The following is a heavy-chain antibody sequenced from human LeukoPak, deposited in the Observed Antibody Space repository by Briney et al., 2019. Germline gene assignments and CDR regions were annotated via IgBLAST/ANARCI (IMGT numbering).Heavy chain of an antibody. CDR2: IYYSGST. CDR3: ARICDFWSGYYSYNWFDP. V-gene: IGHV4-59*08. Sequence: SETLSLTCTVSGGSISSYYWSWIRQPPGKGLEWIGYIYYSGSTNYNPSLKSRVTISVDTSKNQFSLKLSSVTAADTAVYYCARICDFWSGYYSYNWFDPWGQGTLVTVSS. CDR1: GGSISSYY. D-gene: IGHD3-3*01. J-gene: IGHJ5*02.